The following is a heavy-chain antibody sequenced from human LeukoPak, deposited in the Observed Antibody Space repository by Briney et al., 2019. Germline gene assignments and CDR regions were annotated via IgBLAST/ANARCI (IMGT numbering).Heavy chain of an antibody. CDR1: GFTFSTYA. Sequence: GGSLRLSCAASGFTFSTYAMSWVRQAPGKGLEWVSTISGSGGTTYYADSVKGRFTISRDNSKNTLYLQINSLRAEDTAVYYCAKAEGDSGSYFFDYWGQGTLVTVSS. J-gene: IGHJ4*02. V-gene: IGHV3-23*01. CDR3: AKAEGDSGSYFFDY. CDR2: ISGSGGTT. D-gene: IGHD1-26*01.